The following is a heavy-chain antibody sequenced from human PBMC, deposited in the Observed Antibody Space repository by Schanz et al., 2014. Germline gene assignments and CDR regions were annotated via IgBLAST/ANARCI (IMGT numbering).Heavy chain of an antibody. CDR1: GFGFSSYW. J-gene: IGHJ4*02. Sequence: EVQLVESGGGLIQPGGSLRLSCAASGFGFSSYWMHWVRQVPGKGLEWVSYVSRSTPDTYYADSVKGRFTISRDNSKNTVYIQMNSLRAKDTAVYYCARGGPAYYFDDWGQGTLVTVSS. V-gene: IGHV3-21*03. CDR3: ARGGPAYYFDD. CDR2: VSRSTPDT.